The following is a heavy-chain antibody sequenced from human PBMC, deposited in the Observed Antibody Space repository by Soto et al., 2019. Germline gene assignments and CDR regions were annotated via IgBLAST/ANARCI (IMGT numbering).Heavy chain of an antibody. CDR3: IRVSGVAGTGEYF. Sequence: EVQLVESGGGLVQPGGSLRLSCAASGFDFSTYWMHWVRQAPGKGLVWVSRISGGGGTTYADSVEGRFTISRDNANNIVYLQMNSLTEEDTAMYYCIRVSGVAGTGEYFWGQGTLVTVSS. CDR2: ISGGGGT. CDR1: GFDFSTYW. D-gene: IGHD6-19*01. J-gene: IGHJ4*02. V-gene: IGHV3-74*02.